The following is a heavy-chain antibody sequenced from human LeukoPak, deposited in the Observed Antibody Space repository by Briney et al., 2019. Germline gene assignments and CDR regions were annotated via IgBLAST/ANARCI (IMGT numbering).Heavy chain of an antibody. CDR3: ARDIQYDSSGYYLYAFDI. CDR1: GGSISSGGYY. CDR2: IYYSRST. V-gene: IGHV4-31*03. J-gene: IGHJ3*02. Sequence: SETLSLTCTVSGGSISSGGYYWSWIRQHPGKGLEWIGYIYYSRSTYYNPSLKSRVTISVDTSKNQFSLKLSSVTAADTAVYYCARDIQYDSSGYYLYAFDIWGQGTMVTVSS. D-gene: IGHD3-22*01.